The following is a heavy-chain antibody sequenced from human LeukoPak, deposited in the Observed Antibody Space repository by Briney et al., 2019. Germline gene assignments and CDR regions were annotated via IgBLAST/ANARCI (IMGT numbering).Heavy chain of an antibody. V-gene: IGHV4-39*01. CDR3: AKRDYYDSSSFDY. Sequence: SETLSLTCTVSGGSISSSSYYWGWIRQPPGKGLEWIGSIYYSGSTYYNPSLKSRVTISVDTSKDQFSLKLSSVTAADTAVYYCAKRDYYDSSSFDYWGQGTLVTVSS. D-gene: IGHD3-22*01. CDR2: IYYSGST. J-gene: IGHJ4*02. CDR1: GGSISSSSYY.